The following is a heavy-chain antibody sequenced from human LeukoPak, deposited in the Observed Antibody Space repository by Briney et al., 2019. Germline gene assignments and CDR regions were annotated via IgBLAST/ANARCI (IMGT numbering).Heavy chain of an antibody. CDR2: IYYSGST. CDR1: GGSISSSSYY. CDR3: ARARAAQSYSSSWFLAYYYYYGRDV. J-gene: IGHJ6*02. Sequence: SETLSLTCTVSGGSISSSSYYWGWIRQPPGKGLEWIGSIYYSGSTYYNPSLKSRVTISVDTSKNQFSLKLSSVTAADTAVYYCARARAAQSYSSSWFLAYYYYYGRDVWAQGTPVTVSS. V-gene: IGHV4-39*07. D-gene: IGHD6-13*01.